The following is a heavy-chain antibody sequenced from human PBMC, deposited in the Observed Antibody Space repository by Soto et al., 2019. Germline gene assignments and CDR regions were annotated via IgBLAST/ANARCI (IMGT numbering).Heavy chain of an antibody. D-gene: IGHD3-10*01. J-gene: IGHJ4*02. V-gene: IGHV1-69*13. CDR1: GGTFSSYA. CDR2: IIPIFGTA. CDR3: ARDLSWRYYGYYLDY. Sequence: SVRVSCKASGGTFSSYAISWVRQAPGQGLEWMGGIIPIFGTANYAQKFQGRVTITADESTSTAYMELSSLRSEDTAVHYCARDLSWRYYGYYLDYWGQGTLVTVSS.